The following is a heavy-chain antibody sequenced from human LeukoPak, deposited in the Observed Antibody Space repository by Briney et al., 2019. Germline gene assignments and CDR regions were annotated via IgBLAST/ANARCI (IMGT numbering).Heavy chain of an antibody. V-gene: IGHV4-59*01. D-gene: IGHD3-10*01. Sequence: SETLSLTCTVSGGSISSYCWSWIRQPPGKGLEWIGYIYYSGSTNYNPSLKSRVTISVDTSKNQFSLKLSSVTAADTAVYYCARVFDTRGYYYGMDVWGQGTTVTVCS. CDR3: ARVFDTRGYYYGMDV. CDR2: IYYSGST. CDR1: GGSISSYC. J-gene: IGHJ6*02.